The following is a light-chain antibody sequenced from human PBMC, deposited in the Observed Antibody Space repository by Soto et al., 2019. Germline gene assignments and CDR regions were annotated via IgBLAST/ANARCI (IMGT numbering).Light chain of an antibody. Sequence: EIVLTQSPGTLSVSPGERAALSCRASQSVTSNYLARYQQRPGQAPRLLIYGASNRATGIPDRFSGSGSGTDFTLSINRLAPEDFAVYYCQQYGNSPQTFGQGTKVDIK. CDR2: GAS. CDR1: QSVTSNY. J-gene: IGKJ1*01. CDR3: QQYGNSPQT. V-gene: IGKV3-20*01.